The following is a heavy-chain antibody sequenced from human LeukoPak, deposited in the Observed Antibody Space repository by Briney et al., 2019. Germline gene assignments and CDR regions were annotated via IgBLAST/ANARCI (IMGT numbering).Heavy chain of an antibody. V-gene: IGHV4-59*01. CDR3: ARGRRADAFDI. CDR2: IYYSGST. CDR1: GGSISSYY. Sequence: SETLSLTCTVSGGSISSYYWSWIRQPPGKGLEWIGYIYYSGSTNYNPSLKSRVTISVDTSKNQFSLKLSSVTAADTAVYYYARGRRADAFDIWGQGTMVTVSS. J-gene: IGHJ3*02.